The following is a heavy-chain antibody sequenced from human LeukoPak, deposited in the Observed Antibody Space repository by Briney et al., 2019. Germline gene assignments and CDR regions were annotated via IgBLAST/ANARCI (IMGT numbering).Heavy chain of an antibody. CDR1: GFTFSSYE. V-gene: IGHV3-33*08. Sequence: GGSLRLSCAASGFTFSSYEMNWVRQAPGKGLEWVAVIWYDGSNKYYADSVKGRFTISRDNSKNTLYLQMNSLRAEDTAVYYCAREGIAAAGLLDYWGQGTLVTVSS. J-gene: IGHJ4*02. D-gene: IGHD6-13*01. CDR2: IWYDGSNK. CDR3: AREGIAAAGLLDY.